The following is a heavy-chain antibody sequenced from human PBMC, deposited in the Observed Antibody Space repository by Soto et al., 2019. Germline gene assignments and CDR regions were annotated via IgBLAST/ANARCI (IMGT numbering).Heavy chain of an antibody. CDR3: ARDVTGYNWFDP. V-gene: IGHV1-3*01. D-gene: IGHD6-13*01. Sequence: QVQLVQSGAEVKKPGASVKVSCKASGYTFTSYAMHWVRQAPGQRLEWMGWINAGNGNTKYSQKFQGRVTITRDTSASTAYMDLSSLRSEDTAVYYCARDVTGYNWFDPWGQGTLVTVSS. J-gene: IGHJ5*02. CDR2: INAGNGNT. CDR1: GYTFTSYA.